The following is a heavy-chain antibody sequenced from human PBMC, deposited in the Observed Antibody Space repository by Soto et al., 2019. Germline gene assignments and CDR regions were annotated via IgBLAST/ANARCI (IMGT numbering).Heavy chain of an antibody. CDR3: ARMTTTHSFAF. Sequence: ESGPPLVNPTQTLTLTCTFSGFSLTTVGMHVSWIRQPPGKALEWLARLDWDDDKWYSPSLKTRLTISKDTSKNRVVLTMTNMDPVDTATYYGARMTTTHSFAFWGQGTLVTVSS. CDR1: GFSLTTVGMH. CDR2: LDWDDDK. D-gene: IGHD4-4*01. V-gene: IGHV2-70*04. J-gene: IGHJ4*02.